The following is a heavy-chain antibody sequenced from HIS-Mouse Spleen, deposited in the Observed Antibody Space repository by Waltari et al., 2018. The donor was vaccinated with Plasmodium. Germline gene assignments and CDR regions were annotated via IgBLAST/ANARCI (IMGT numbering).Heavy chain of an antibody. CDR2: INHSGST. D-gene: IGHD4-17*01. J-gene: IGHJ4*02. CDR1: GGSFSGYY. CDR3: ARTGDYGGNS. Sequence: QVQLQQWGAGLLKPSETLSLTCAVYGGSFSGYYWSWIRQPPGKGLGWIGEINHSGSTNDNPALKSRVTISVDTSKNQFSLKLSSVTAADTAVYYCARTGDYGGNSWGQGTLVTVSS. V-gene: IGHV4-34*01.